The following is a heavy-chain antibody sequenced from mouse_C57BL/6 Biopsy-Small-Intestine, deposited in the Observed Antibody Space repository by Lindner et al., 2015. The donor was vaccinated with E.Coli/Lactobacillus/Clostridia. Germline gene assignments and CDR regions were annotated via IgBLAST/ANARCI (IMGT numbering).Heavy chain of an antibody. Sequence: VQLQESGAELVRPGTSVKVSCKASGYAFTNYLIEWVEQRPGQGLEWIGVINPGSGGTNYNEKFKGKATLTADKSSSTAYMQLSSLTSEDSAVYFCARNYGSSWRVDYWGQGTTLTVSS. CDR2: INPGSGGT. J-gene: IGHJ2*01. CDR1: GYAFTNYL. D-gene: IGHD1-1*01. V-gene: IGHV1-54*01. CDR3: ARNYGSSWRVDY.